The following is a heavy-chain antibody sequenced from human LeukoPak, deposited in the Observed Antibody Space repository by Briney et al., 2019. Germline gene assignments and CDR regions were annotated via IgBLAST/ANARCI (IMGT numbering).Heavy chain of an antibody. CDR1: GFSFAHYA. D-gene: IGHD6-19*01. CDR3: TTGYSSGWQWGPFDY. V-gene: IGHV3-9*03. Sequence: SLRLSWAAAGFSFAHYAMHWVRHAAGKGLEWDSGISWISGSIGYADSVKGRFPISRDNAKNSLYLPINSLRAEDMALYYCTTGYSSGWQWGPFDYWGQGTLVTVSP. J-gene: IGHJ4*02. CDR2: ISWISGSI.